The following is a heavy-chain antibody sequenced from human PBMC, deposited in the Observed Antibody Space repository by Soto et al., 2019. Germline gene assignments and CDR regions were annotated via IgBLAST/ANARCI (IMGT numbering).Heavy chain of an antibody. J-gene: IGHJ4*02. CDR1: GYSIRSSNW. Sequence: PSETLSLTCAFSGYSIRSSNWWGWIRQPPGKGLEWIGYIYYSRTTYYNPYLKSRVTMSVDTSKNQFSLNLTSVTAVDTAVYYCARREIQGPIDYWGQG. CDR2: IYYSRTT. D-gene: IGHD1-26*01. CDR3: ARREIQGPIDY. V-gene: IGHV4-28*01.